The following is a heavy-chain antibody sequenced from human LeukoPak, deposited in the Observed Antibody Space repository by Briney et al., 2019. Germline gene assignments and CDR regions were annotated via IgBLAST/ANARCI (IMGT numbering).Heavy chain of an antibody. CDR3: ARSPMTTVTTNYYYGMDV. J-gene: IGHJ6*02. D-gene: IGHD4-17*01. CDR2: IIPILGIA. Sequence: GASVKVSCKASGGXFSSYAISWVRQAPGQGLEWMGRIIPILGIANYAQKFQGRVTITADKSTSTAYMELSSLRSEDTAVYYCARSPMTTVTTNYYYGMDVWGQGTTVTVSS. V-gene: IGHV1-69*04. CDR1: GGXFSSYA.